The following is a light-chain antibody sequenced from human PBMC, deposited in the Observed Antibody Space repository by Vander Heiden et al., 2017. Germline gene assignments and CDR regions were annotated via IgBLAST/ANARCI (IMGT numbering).Light chain of an antibody. J-gene: IGKJ1*01. CDR1: QGISSY. CDR2: GAS. V-gene: IGKV1D-8*01. CDR3: QQYYSFPPT. Sequence: VIWVTQSLSLLSAFAGDRVTISCRMSQGISSYLAWYQQKAGKAPDILIYGASTVQSGVPSRFSGSGSGTDFTLTISGLQSEDSATYYCQQYYSFPPTFGQGTKVEIK.